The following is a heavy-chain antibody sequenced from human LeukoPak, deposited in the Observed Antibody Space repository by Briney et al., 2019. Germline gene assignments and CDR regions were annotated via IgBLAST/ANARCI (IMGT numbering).Heavy chain of an antibody. D-gene: IGHD2-15*01. J-gene: IGHJ4*02. Sequence: ASVKVSCKASGYTFTSYAINWVRQATGQGLEWMGWMNPNSGNTGYAQKFQGRVTMTRNTSISTAYMELSSLRSEDTAVYYCARVAHRGDCYDYWGQGTLVTVSS. CDR3: ARVAHRGDCYDY. CDR1: GYTFTSYA. V-gene: IGHV1-8*01. CDR2: MNPNSGNT.